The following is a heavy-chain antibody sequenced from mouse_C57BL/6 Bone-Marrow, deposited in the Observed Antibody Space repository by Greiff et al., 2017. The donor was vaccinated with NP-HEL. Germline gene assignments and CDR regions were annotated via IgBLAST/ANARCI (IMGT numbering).Heavy chain of an antibody. J-gene: IGHJ3*01. Sequence: VQLQQPGAELVKPGASVKLSCKASGYTFTSYWMHWVKQRPGQGLEWIGMIHPNSGSTNYYEKFKSKATLTVDKSSSTAYMQLSSLTSEDSAVYYCARGGRGFAYWGQGTLVTVSA. CDR2: IHPNSGST. V-gene: IGHV1-64*01. CDR1: GYTFTSYW. CDR3: ARGGRGFAY. D-gene: IGHD3-3*01.